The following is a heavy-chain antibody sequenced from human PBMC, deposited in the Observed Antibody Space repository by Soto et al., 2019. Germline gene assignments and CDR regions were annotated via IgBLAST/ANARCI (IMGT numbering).Heavy chain of an antibody. J-gene: IGHJ5*02. Sequence: ASVKVSCKASGYTFTSYYMHWVRQAPGQGLEWMGIINPSGGSTSYAQKFKGRVTMTRDTSTSTVYMELSSLRSEDTAVYYCSRDRKEGYCTNGVCPSHNWFDPWGQGTLVTVSS. CDR3: SRDRKEGYCTNGVCPSHNWFDP. CDR2: INPSGGST. V-gene: IGHV1-46*03. CDR1: GYTFTSYY. D-gene: IGHD2-8*01.